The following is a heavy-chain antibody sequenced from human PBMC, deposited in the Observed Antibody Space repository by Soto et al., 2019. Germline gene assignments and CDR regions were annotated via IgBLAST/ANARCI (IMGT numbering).Heavy chain of an antibody. J-gene: IGHJ2*01. V-gene: IGHV4-30-4*01. Sequence: QVQLQESGPGLVKPSQTLSLTCTVSGGSISSGDYYWSWIRQPPGKGLEWIGYIYYSGSTYYNPSLKSRVTISVDTSKNQFSLKLSSVTAADTAVYYCARSRRDGYNFPDWYFDLWGRGTLVTVSS. CDR2: IYYSGST. CDR1: GGSISSGDYY. CDR3: ARSRRDGYNFPDWYFDL. D-gene: IGHD5-12*01.